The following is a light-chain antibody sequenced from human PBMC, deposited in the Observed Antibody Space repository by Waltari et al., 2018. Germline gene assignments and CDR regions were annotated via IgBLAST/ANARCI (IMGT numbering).Light chain of an antibody. Sequence: NFMLTQPLSVSESPGMTVNISCTGSRGSIATRYAQWYQQRPGSVPTTLIYENNQRPSGVPDRFSGSIDSSSNSASLTISGLKTEDEADYYCQSYDSTIVVFGGGTRLTVL. CDR3: QSYDSTIVV. J-gene: IGLJ2*01. CDR2: ENN. V-gene: IGLV6-57*02. CDR1: RGSIATRY.